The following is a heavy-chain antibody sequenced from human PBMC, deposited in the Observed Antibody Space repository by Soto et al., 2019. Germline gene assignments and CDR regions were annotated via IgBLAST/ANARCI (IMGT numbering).Heavy chain of an antibody. V-gene: IGHV3-33*01. CDR1: GFTFSSYG. CDR2: IWYDGSNK. CDR3: ARDGYSGSYYGDYYYGMDV. D-gene: IGHD1-26*01. Sequence: QVQLVESGGGVVQPGRSLRLSCAASGFTFSSYGMHGVRQAPGKGREWVAVIWYDGSNKYYADSVKGRFTISRDNSKNTLYLQMNSLRAEDMAVYYCARDGYSGSYYGDYYYGMDVWGQGTTVTVSS. J-gene: IGHJ6*02.